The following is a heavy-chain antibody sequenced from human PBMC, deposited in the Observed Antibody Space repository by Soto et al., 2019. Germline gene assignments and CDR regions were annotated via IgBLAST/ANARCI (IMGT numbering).Heavy chain of an antibody. CDR3: ARDMGHYGSGQAGWFDP. V-gene: IGHV1-18*01. J-gene: IGHJ5*02. CDR1: GYTFTSYG. D-gene: IGHD3-10*01. CDR2: ISAYNGNT. Sequence: QVQLVQSGAEVKKPGASVKVSCKASGYTFTSYGISWVRQAPGQGLEWMGWISAYNGNTNYAQKLQGRVTMTTDTSTCTAYMELRSLRSDDTTVYYCARDMGHYGSGQAGWFDPWGQGTLVTVSS.